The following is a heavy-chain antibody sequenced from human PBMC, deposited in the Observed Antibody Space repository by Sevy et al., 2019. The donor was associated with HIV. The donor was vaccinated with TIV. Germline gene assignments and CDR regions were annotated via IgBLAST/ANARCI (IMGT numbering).Heavy chain of an antibody. CDR3: STHAGIAAAGRVFDY. D-gene: IGHD6-25*01. CDR1: GFTFSDHY. Sequence: GGSLRLSCVASGFTFSDHYMEWVRQAPGMGLEWVDRTRNKADGYTTEYAASVKGRFTISRDDSKNSLYVQMNSLKTEDTAVYYCSTHAGIAAAGRVFDYWGQRTLVTVSS. CDR2: TRNKADGYTT. J-gene: IGHJ4*02. V-gene: IGHV3-72*01.